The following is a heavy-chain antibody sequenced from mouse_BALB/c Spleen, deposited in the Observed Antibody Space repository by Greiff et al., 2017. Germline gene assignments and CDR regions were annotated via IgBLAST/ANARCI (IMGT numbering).Heavy chain of an antibody. V-gene: IGHV1-69*02. J-gene: IGHJ4*01. D-gene: IGHD2-4*01. Sequence: QVQLQQPGAELVRPGASVTLSCKASGYTFTRYWINWVKQRPGQGLEWIGNIYPSDSYTNYNQKFKDKATLTVDKSSSTAYMQLSSPTSEDSAVYYCTRDYDYLAMDYWGQGNAVTVSS. CDR1: GYTFTRYW. CDR3: TRDYDYLAMDY. CDR2: IYPSDSYT.